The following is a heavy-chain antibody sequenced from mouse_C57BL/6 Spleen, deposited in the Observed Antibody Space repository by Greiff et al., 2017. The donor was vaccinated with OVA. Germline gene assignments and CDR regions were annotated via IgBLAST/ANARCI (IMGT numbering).Heavy chain of an antibody. J-gene: IGHJ1*03. CDR2: IWTGGGT. Sequence: VKVVESGPGLVAPSQSLSITCTVSGFSLTSYAISWVRQPPGKGLEWLGVIWTGGGTNYNSALKSRLSISKDNSKSQVFLKMNSLQTDDTARYYCARYTTVVAKDWYFDVWGTGTTVTVSS. CDR3: ARYTTVVAKDWYFDV. CDR1: GFSLTSYA. V-gene: IGHV2-9-1*01. D-gene: IGHD1-1*01.